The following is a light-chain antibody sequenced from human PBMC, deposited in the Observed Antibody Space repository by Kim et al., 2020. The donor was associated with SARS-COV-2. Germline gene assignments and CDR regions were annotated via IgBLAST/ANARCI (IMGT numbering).Light chain of an antibody. CDR3: QVWDSTSDHVV. CDR1: HFGCKH. J-gene: IGLJ2*01. V-gene: IGLV3-21*04. Sequence: APGKTARITWGGNHFGCKHGHWYQQTPGTTPAAGIQYVSDRPSGIPERFSGSNSGNTATLPISRVEAGDEADYYCQVWDSTSDHVVFGGGTQLTVL. CDR2: YVS.